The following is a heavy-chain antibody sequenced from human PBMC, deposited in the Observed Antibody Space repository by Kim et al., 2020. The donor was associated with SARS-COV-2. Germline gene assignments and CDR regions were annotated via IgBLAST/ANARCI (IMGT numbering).Heavy chain of an antibody. Sequence: SETLSLTCTVSGGSISSSSYYWGWIRQPPGKGLEWIGSIYYSGSTYYNPSLKSRVTISVDTSKNQFSLKLSSVTAADTAVYYCARRGRGSVLRYFDWLLTDFASWGQGTLVTVSS. CDR1: GGSISSSSYY. CDR3: ARRGRGSVLRYFDWLLTDFAS. V-gene: IGHV4-39*01. J-gene: IGHJ4*02. D-gene: IGHD3-9*01. CDR2: IYYSGST.